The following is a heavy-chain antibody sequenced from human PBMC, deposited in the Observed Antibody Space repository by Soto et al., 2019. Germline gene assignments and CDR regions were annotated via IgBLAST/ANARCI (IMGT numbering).Heavy chain of an antibody. Sequence: ASVKVSCKASGYTFTSYAMHWVRQAPGQRLEWMGWINAGNGNTKYSQKFQGRVTITRDTSASTAYMELSSLRSEDTAVYYCARPPSRDGYNVGYWGQGTLVTVSS. CDR2: INAGNGNT. V-gene: IGHV1-3*01. J-gene: IGHJ4*02. D-gene: IGHD5-12*01. CDR3: ARPPSRDGYNVGY. CDR1: GYTFTSYA.